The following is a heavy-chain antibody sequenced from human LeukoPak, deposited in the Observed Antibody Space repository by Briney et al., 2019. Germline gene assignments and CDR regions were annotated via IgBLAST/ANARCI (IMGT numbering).Heavy chain of an antibody. D-gene: IGHD3-10*01. J-gene: IGHJ6*03. CDR1: GYTFTDYY. CDR2: VDPEDGET. Sequence: ASVKVSCKVSGYTFTDYYMHWVQQAPGKGLEWMGLVDPEDGETIYAEKFQGRVTITADESTSTAYMELSSLRSEDTAVYYCARDRGLLWFGELLDYYYMDVWGKGTTVTVSS. CDR3: ARDRGLLWFGELLDYYYMDV. V-gene: IGHV1-69-2*01.